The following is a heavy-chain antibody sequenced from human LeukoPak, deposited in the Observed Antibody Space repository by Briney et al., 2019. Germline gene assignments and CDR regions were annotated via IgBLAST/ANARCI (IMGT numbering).Heavy chain of an antibody. Sequence: GGSLRLSCAASGFTFSSYGMSCVRQAPGKGLEWVSAISGSGGSTYYADSVKRRFTISRDNSKNTLYLQMNSLRAEDTAVYYCARVGVTIFGVVIIWDYYYMDVWGKGTTVTVSS. CDR1: GFTFSSYG. CDR2: ISGSGGST. CDR3: ARVGVTIFGVVIIWDYYYMDV. V-gene: IGHV3-23*01. J-gene: IGHJ6*03. D-gene: IGHD3-3*01.